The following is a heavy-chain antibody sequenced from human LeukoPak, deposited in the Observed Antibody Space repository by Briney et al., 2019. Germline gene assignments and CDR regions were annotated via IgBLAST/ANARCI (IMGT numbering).Heavy chain of an antibody. D-gene: IGHD6-19*01. J-gene: IGHJ4*02. CDR2: IYSGGST. Sequence: GGSLRLSCAASGFTVSNNYMSWVRQAPGKGLEWVSVIYSGGSTYYADSVKGRFTISRDNSKNTLYLQMNNLRAEDTAVYYCARGLKYSSGWYYFDYWGQGTLVTVSS. CDR3: ARGLKYSSGWYYFDY. CDR1: GFTVSNNY. V-gene: IGHV3-53*01.